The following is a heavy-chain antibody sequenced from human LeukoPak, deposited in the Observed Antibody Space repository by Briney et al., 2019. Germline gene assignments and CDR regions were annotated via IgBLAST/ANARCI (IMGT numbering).Heavy chain of an antibody. D-gene: IGHD3-10*01. CDR2: IYYSGST. CDR1: GGSISSYY. Sequence: SETLSLTCTVSGGSISSYYWSWIRQPPGKGLEWIGYIYYSGSTNYNPSLKSRVTISVDTSKNQFSLNLSSVTAADAAVYYCARFLALWVGETPHFDYWGQGTLVTVSS. V-gene: IGHV4-59*01. CDR3: ARFLALWVGETPHFDY. J-gene: IGHJ4*02.